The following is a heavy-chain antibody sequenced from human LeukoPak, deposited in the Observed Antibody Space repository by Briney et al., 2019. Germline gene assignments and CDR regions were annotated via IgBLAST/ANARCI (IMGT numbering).Heavy chain of an antibody. V-gene: IGHV3-23*01. D-gene: IGHD3-10*01. CDR2: ISPGGGTT. CDR3: AKSRSGSANWALRIFDN. J-gene: IGHJ4*02. Sequence: GGSLRLSCVVSGFSFGSEAMSWVRQAPGRGLEWVSSISPGGGTTYYADSVKGRFTISRDNSENTLYVEMNNLRAEDTAIYYCAKSRSGSANWALRIFDNWGQGTLVSVSS. CDR1: GFSFGSEA.